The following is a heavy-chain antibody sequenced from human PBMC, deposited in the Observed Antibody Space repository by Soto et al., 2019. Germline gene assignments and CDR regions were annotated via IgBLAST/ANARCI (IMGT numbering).Heavy chain of an antibody. CDR2: ISGSGDAT. CDR1: GFTFSNYA. CDR3: AKEVTPCCYPGFDS. J-gene: IGHJ4*02. D-gene: IGHD2-21*01. V-gene: IGHV3-23*01. Sequence: GGSLRLSCAASGFTFSNYALAWVRQAPGKGLECLSGISGSGDATHYAGSVKGRFVISRDNSRNMVYLQVNGLRVEDTALYYCAKEVTPCCYPGFDSWGQGILVTVSS.